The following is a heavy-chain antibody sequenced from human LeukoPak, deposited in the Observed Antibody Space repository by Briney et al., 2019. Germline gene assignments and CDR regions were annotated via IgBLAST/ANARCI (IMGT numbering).Heavy chain of an antibody. CDR2: IKQDGSDK. V-gene: IGHV3-7*03. CDR3: ARKTVVGSYFDY. Sequence: PGGSLRLSCAGSGFTFSAYWMSWVRQAPGKGLEWVANIKQDGSDKYYVDSVKGRFTISRDNAKNSLYLQMNSLRAEDTAVYYCARKTVVGSYFDYWGQGTPVTVSS. J-gene: IGHJ4*02. D-gene: IGHD4-23*01. CDR1: GFTFSAYW.